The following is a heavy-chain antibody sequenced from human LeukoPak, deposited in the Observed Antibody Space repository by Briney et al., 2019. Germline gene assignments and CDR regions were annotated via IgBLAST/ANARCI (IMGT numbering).Heavy chain of an antibody. Sequence: GESLKISCXGSGYSFTKYWIAWVREMPGKGLEWMGIICPGDSDTRYSPSFQGQVTISADKSINTTYLQWSSLKAADSAMYYCARGSVIQLLWYWYFDLWGRGTLVTVSS. CDR3: ARGSVIQLLWYWYFDL. CDR2: ICPGDSDT. CDR1: GYSFTKYW. D-gene: IGHD2-21*01. V-gene: IGHV5-51*01. J-gene: IGHJ2*01.